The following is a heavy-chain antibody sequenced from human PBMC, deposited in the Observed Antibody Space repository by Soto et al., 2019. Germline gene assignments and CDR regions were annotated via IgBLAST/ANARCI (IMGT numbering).Heavy chain of an antibody. J-gene: IGHJ4*02. Sequence: GGSLRLSCAASGFTLSNYAMSWVRQAPGKGLEWVSTFSGTGGYTYYTDSVKGRFTISRDESKKTLFLHMNSLRAADTAVYYCAKGYYSGYDLAYFDYWGQGTLVTGSS. D-gene: IGHD5-12*01. CDR2: FSGTGGYT. CDR3: AKGYYSGYDLAYFDY. V-gene: IGHV3-23*01. CDR1: GFTLSNYA.